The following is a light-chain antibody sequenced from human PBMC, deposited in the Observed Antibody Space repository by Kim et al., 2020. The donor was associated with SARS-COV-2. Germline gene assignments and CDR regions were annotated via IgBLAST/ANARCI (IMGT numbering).Light chain of an antibody. V-gene: IGLV3-19*01. J-gene: IGLJ2*01. CDR1: SLRSYY. CDR3: NSRDSNNNVL. Sequence: VSLGQTVRITCQGDSLRSYYPTWYQQKPGQAPILVIYGKNNRPSGIPDRFSGSSSGNTASLTITGTQAGDEADYYCNSRDSNNNVLFGGGTKVTVL. CDR2: GKN.